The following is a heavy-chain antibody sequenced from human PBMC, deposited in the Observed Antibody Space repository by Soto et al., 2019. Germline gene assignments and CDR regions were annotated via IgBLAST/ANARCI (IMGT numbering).Heavy chain of an antibody. J-gene: IGHJ3*02. Sequence: GESLKISCKGSGYSFTSYWIGWVRQMPGKGLEWMGIIYPGDSDTRYSPSFQGQVTISADKSISTAYLQWSSLKASDTAMYYCAGGYCSGGSCYNDAFDIWGQGKMVTVSS. CDR3: AGGYCSGGSCYNDAFDI. CDR2: IYPGDSDT. CDR1: GYSFTSYW. V-gene: IGHV5-51*01. D-gene: IGHD2-15*01.